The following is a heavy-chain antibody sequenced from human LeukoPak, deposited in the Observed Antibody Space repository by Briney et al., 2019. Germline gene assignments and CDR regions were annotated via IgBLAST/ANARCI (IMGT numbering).Heavy chain of an antibody. J-gene: IGHJ4*02. Sequence: GGSLRLSCAASGFTFSSYAMSWVRQAPGKGLEWVSVISGSGSAYYADSVKGRFTIPRDSSKNTLYLQMNSLSAEDTAVYYCARGLSVYARSYFDFWGQGTLVTVSS. D-gene: IGHD5/OR15-5a*01. CDR1: GFTFSSYA. CDR2: ISGSGSA. V-gene: IGHV3-23*01. CDR3: ARGLSVYARSYFDF.